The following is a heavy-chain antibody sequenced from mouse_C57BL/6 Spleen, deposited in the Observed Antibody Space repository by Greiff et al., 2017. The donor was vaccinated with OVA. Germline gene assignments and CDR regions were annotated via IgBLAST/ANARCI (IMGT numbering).Heavy chain of an antibody. Sequence: QVQLQQPGAELVMPGASVKLSCKASGYTFTSYWMHWVKQRPGQGLEWIGEIDPSDSYTNYNQKFKGKSTLTVDKSSSTAYMQLSSLTSEDSAVYYCARLSKGAMDYWGQGTSVTVSS. CDR1: GYTFTSYW. CDR3: ARLSKGAMDY. D-gene: IGHD1-3*01. J-gene: IGHJ4*01. V-gene: IGHV1-69*01. CDR2: IDPSDSYT.